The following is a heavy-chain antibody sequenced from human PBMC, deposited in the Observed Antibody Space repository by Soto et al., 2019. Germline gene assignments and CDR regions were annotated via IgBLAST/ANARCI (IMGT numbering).Heavy chain of an antibody. CDR3: ADQYYYDSSGYRIFQH. Sequence: QVQLVQSGAEVKKPGASVKVSCKASGYTFTSYYMHWVRQAPGQGLEWMGIINPSGGSTSYAQKFQGSVTLTRDTSTSTVYMELSSLRSEDTAVYYCADQYYYDSSGYRIFQHCGQGSLVTVSS. V-gene: IGHV1-46*01. CDR1: GYTFTSYY. CDR2: INPSGGST. D-gene: IGHD3-22*01. J-gene: IGHJ1*01.